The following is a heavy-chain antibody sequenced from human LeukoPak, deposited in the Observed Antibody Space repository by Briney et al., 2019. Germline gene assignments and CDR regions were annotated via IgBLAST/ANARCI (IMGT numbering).Heavy chain of an antibody. V-gene: IGHV1-46*01. CDR2: INPSRGST. D-gene: IGHD3-22*01. CDR3: ASGGHIRVYDSNPYYGHY. CDR1: GYTFSSYY. J-gene: IGHJ4*02. Sequence: ASAKVSCKASGYTFSSYYMFWVRQAPGQGLEWMGIINPSRGSTSYAQRFQGRVTMTRDMSTSTVYMELSSLRFEDTAFYYCASGGHIRVYDSNPYYGHYWGQGTLVTVSS.